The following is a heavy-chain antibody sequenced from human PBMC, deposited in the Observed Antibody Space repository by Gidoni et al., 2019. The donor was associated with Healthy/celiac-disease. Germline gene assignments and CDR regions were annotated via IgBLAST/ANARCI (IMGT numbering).Heavy chain of an antibody. Sequence: QVQLVQSGAEVKKPGSSVKVSCKASGGTFSSYAISWVRQAPGQGLEWMGGIIHIFGTANNAQKFQGIVTITADESTSTAYMELSSLRSEDTAVYYCARPSIYSGHDGGGGDYFDYWGQGTLVTVSS. CDR3: ARPSIYSGHDGGGGDYFDY. CDR1: GGTFSSYA. J-gene: IGHJ4*02. CDR2: IIHIFGTA. D-gene: IGHD5-12*01. V-gene: IGHV1-69*01.